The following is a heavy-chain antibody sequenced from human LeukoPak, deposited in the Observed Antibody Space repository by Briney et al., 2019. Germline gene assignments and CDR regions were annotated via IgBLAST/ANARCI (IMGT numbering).Heavy chain of an antibody. D-gene: IGHD3-22*01. CDR1: GYTFTGYY. Sequence: ASVKVSCKASGYTFTGYYMHWVRQAPGPGLEWMGRINPNSGGTNYAQKFQGRVTMTRDTSIRTAYMELSRLRSDDTAVYYCARLSTIVVVINEWDAFGIWGQGTMVTVSS. CDR3: ARLSTIVVVINEWDAFGI. V-gene: IGHV1-2*06. J-gene: IGHJ3*02. CDR2: INPNSGGT.